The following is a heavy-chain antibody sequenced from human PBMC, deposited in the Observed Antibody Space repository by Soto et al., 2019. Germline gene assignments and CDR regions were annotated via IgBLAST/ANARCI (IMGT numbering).Heavy chain of an antibody. J-gene: IGHJ4*02. Sequence: QVQLVESGGGVVQPGGSLRLSCAASGFTFSYYGFHWVRQAPGKGLERVAVMHTGGNEKYYVDSVKGRFTVSRDDSRNMVYLEMSGLRAEDTAEYFCARDEDTTGYYSHFDLWGRGALVAVS. CDR1: GFTFSYYG. D-gene: IGHD3-9*01. CDR3: ARDEDTTGYYSHFDL. V-gene: IGHV3-33*08. CDR2: MHTGGNEK.